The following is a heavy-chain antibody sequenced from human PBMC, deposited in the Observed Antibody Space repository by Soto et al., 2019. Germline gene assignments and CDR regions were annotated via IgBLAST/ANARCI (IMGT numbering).Heavy chain of an antibody. J-gene: IGHJ4*02. D-gene: IGHD3-3*01. Sequence: QITLNESGPTQVNPRQTLTLTCTFSGFSLTTSGVGVGWIRQSPGKAPEWLAIIYWDDDKRYSPSLKSRLTITKDTYKNQVVLTMADLDPADTATYYCAHRVLRTVFGLVTTTAIYFDFWGQGTPVAVSS. V-gene: IGHV2-5*02. CDR2: IYWDDDK. CDR1: GFSLTTSGVG. CDR3: AHRVLRTVFGLVTTTAIYFDF.